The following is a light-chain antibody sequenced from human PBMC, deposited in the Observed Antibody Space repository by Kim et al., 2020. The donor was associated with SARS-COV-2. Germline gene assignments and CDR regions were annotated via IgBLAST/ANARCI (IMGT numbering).Light chain of an antibody. V-gene: IGLV3-1*01. CDR1: KLGDKY. CDR2: QDS. J-gene: IGLJ2*01. CDR3: QAWDSSHVV. Sequence: SYELTQPPSVSVSPGQTASITCSGDKLGDKYACWYQQKPGQSPVLVICQDSKRPSGIPERFSGSNSGNTATLTISGTQAMDEADYYCQAWDSSHVVFGGG.